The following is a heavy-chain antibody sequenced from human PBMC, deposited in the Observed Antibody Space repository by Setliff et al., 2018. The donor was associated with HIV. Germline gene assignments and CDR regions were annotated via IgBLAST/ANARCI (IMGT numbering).Heavy chain of an antibody. D-gene: IGHD2-2*01. J-gene: IGHJ6*03. Sequence: SETLSLTCTVSGGPIRSDYWRWIRQLPGKGLEWIGYIYYSGSTYYNPSLKSRITISVDTSENQFSLKVSSVTAADTAVYYCARARGGCGSTSCPEAYYYYYMDVWGKGTSVTVSS. CDR1: GGPIRSDY. CDR2: IYYSGST. CDR3: ARARGGCGSTSCPEAYYYYYMDV. V-gene: IGHV4-59*12.